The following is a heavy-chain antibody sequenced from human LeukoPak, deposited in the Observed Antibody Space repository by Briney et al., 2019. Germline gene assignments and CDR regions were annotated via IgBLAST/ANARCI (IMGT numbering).Heavy chain of an antibody. CDR2: IYYSGST. CDR1: GGSISSSSYY. J-gene: IGHJ4*02. Sequence: PSETLSLTCTVSGGSISSSSYYWGRIRQPPGKGLEWIGSIYYSGSTYYNPSLKSRVTISVDTSKNQFSLKLSSVTAADTAVYYCARLSQWDIVVVPAATADYWGQGTLVTVSS. CDR3: ARLSQWDIVVVPAATADY. V-gene: IGHV4-39*01. D-gene: IGHD2-2*01.